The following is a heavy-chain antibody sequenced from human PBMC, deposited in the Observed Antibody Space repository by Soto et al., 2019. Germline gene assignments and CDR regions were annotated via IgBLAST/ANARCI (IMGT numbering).Heavy chain of an antibody. D-gene: IGHD3-3*01. CDR3: ARLEWLSLAAWFDP. CDR1: GYSFTNYW. CDR2: VYPDDSDT. V-gene: IGHV5-51*01. Sequence: GESLKISCKGSGYSFTNYWIGWVRQMPGKGLEWMGMVYPDDSDTKYSPSFQGQVTFSADKSINTAYLQWSSLKASDTAIYYCARLEWLSLAAWFDPWGQGTLVTVSS. J-gene: IGHJ5*02.